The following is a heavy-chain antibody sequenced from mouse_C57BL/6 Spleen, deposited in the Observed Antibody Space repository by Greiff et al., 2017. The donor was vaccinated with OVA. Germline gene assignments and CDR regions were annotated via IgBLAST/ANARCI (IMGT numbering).Heavy chain of an antibody. V-gene: IGHV1-64*01. CDR2: IHPNSGST. Sequence: QVQLRQPGAELVKPGASVKLSCKASGYTFTSYWMHWVKQRPGQGLEWIGMIHPNSGSTNYNEKFKSKATLTVDKSSSTAYMQLSSLTSEDSAVYYCARGITTVVAPDYWGQGTTLTVSS. D-gene: IGHD1-1*01. CDR1: GYTFTSYW. CDR3: ARGITTVVAPDY. J-gene: IGHJ2*01.